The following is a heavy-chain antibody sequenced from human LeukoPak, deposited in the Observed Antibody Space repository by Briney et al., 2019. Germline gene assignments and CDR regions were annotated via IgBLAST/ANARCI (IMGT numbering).Heavy chain of an antibody. CDR2: ISPDGNRE. V-gene: IGHV3-7*01. Sequence: GGSLRLSCAASGLSFSSYWMTWVRQGPGKGLEWVATISPDGNRENYVDSVKGRFSISRDNAKNSLFLQMRSLRAEDAAMYYCASTFPYCSSGTCALGGQGALVTVSS. D-gene: IGHD2-15*01. J-gene: IGHJ4*02. CDR1: GLSFSSYW. CDR3: ASTFPYCSSGTCAL.